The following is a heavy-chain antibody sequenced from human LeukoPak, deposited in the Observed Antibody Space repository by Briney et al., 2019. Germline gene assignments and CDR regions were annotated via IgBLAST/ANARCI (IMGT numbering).Heavy chain of an antibody. Sequence: GGSLRLSCAASGFTFSNAWMSWVRQAPGKGLEWVAVISYDGSNKYYADSVKGRFTISRDNSKNTLYLRMNSRRAEDTAVYYCAREGIAVAGKGSDAFDIWGQGTMVTVSS. CDR1: GFTFSNAW. CDR2: ISYDGSNK. J-gene: IGHJ3*02. D-gene: IGHD6-19*01. V-gene: IGHV3-30*03. CDR3: AREGIAVAGKGSDAFDI.